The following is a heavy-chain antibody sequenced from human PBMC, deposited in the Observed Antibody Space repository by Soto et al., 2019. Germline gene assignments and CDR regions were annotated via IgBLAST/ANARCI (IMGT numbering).Heavy chain of an antibody. J-gene: IGHJ6*02. Sequence: GGSLRLSCAASGFTFSSYAMSWVRQAPGKGLEWVSAISGSGGSTYYADSVKGRFTISRDNSKNTLYLQMNSLRAEDTAVYYCTKVRGGSNYYYYGMDVWGQGTTVTVSS. CDR2: ISGSGGST. CDR1: GFTFSSYA. CDR3: TKVRGGSNYYYYGMDV. D-gene: IGHD3-10*01. V-gene: IGHV3-23*01.